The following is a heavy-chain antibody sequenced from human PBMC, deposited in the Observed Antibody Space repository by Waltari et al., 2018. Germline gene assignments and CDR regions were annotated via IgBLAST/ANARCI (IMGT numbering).Heavy chain of an antibody. CDR3: AKDQGDGYNLDAFDI. Sequence: EVQLLESGGGLVQPGGSLRLSCAASGFTFYRYAMSWVRQAPGKGLEWVSTISGSVGSSYYAESVKGRFTISRDNFKSTLFLQVNSLRAEDTAIYYCAKDQGDGYNLDAFDIWGQGTLVTVSS. V-gene: IGHV3-23*01. CDR2: ISGSVGSS. D-gene: IGHD5-12*01. CDR1: GFTFYRYA. J-gene: IGHJ3*02.